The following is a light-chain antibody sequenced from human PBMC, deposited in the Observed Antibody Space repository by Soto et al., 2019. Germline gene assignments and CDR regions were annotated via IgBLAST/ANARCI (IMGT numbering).Light chain of an antibody. CDR3: CSYAGSYEV. J-gene: IGLJ2*01. CDR1: SSDVDGYNY. Sequence: QSVLTQPRSVSGSPGQSVTISCTGTSSDVDGYNYVSWYQQHPGKAPKLMIYDVSNRPSGVPDRFSGSKSGNTASLTISGLQAEDEADYYWCSYAGSYEVFGGGTKLTVL. V-gene: IGLV2-11*01. CDR2: DVS.